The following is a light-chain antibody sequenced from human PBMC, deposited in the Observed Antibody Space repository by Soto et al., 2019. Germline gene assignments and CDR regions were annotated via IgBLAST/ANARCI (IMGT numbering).Light chain of an antibody. V-gene: IGLV1-44*01. Sequence: VLTQPPSASGTPGQRVTISCSGSSSNIETNTVDWYQHLPGTAPKVLIFNNNQRPSGVPDRFSGSKSGTSASLAISGLQSEDEAHYYCAVWDDSLSGMIFGGGTKLTVL. J-gene: IGLJ2*01. CDR1: SSNIETNT. CDR3: AVWDDSLSGMI. CDR2: NNN.